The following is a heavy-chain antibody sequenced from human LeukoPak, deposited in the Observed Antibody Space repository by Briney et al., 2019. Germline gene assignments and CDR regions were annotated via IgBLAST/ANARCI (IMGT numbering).Heavy chain of an antibody. Sequence: GRSLRLSCAASGFTFSSYGMHWVRQAPGKGLEWVAVIWYDGSNKYYADSVKGRFTISRDNSKNTLYLQMNSLSAEDTAVYYCAKLPTTAVVSDYWGQGTLVTVSS. D-gene: IGHD3-22*01. J-gene: IGHJ4*02. CDR3: AKLPTTAVVSDY. CDR1: GFTFSSYG. CDR2: IWYDGSNK. V-gene: IGHV3-33*06.